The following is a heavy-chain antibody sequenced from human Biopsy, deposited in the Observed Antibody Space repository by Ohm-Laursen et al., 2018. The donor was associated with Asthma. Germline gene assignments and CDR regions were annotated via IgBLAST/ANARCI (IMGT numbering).Heavy chain of an antibody. CDR2: IYRNGDT. D-gene: IGHD2-21*02. V-gene: IGHV4-30-2*06. CDR1: GDSIDSGDYS. CDR3: ARGWNCGGDCYSLDS. J-gene: IGHJ4*02. Sequence: TLSLTCAVSGDSIDSGDYSWTWIRQSPGVGLEWIGYIYRNGDTYYNPTLKNRFTISIDRSKNQFSLRLRSVTAADTAVYYCARGWNCGGDCYSLDSWGQGTLVTVSS.